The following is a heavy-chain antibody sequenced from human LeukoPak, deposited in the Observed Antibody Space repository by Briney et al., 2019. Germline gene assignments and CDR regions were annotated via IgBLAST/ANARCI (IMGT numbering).Heavy chain of an antibody. CDR3: AKDLPLNFDL. CDR2: ITSSSEGT. J-gene: IGHJ4*02. CDR1: GFIFSNFA. Sequence: PGGSLRLSCAASGFIFSNFAMTWVRQVPGKGLESVSTITSSSEGTYYADSVKGRFTVSRDNSKRTLYLQMRNLRAENTALYYCAKDLPLNFDLWGRGTLVAVSS. V-gene: IGHV3-23*01.